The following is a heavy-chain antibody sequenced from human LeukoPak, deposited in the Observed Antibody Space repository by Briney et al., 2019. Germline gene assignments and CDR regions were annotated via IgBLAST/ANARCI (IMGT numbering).Heavy chain of an antibody. Sequence: SSETLSLTCTVSGASVSGDNYYWSWIRQPPGEGLEWIGYVRSSGSTNYNPSLKSRVAILVDTPKNQFTLNLSSVTAADTAVYYCARGVLVGATGHHFAYWGQGALVTVSS. CDR3: ARGVLVGATGHHFAY. CDR2: VRSSGST. D-gene: IGHD2-8*02. J-gene: IGHJ4*02. V-gene: IGHV4-61*01. CDR1: GASVSGDNYY.